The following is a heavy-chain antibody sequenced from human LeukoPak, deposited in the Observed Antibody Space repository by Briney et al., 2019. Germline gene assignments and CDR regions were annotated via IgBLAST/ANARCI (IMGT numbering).Heavy chain of an antibody. CDR2: IIPILGIA. V-gene: IGHV1-69*04. CDR3: ARDLSEWIYYYDSSGYYFGY. CDR1: GYTFTGYY. D-gene: IGHD3-22*01. Sequence: SVKVSCKASGYTFTGYYMHWVRQAPGQGLEWMGRIIPILGIANYAQKFQGRVTITADKSTSTAYMELSSLRSEDTAVCYCARDLSEWIYYYDSSGYYFGYWGQGTLVTVSS. J-gene: IGHJ4*02.